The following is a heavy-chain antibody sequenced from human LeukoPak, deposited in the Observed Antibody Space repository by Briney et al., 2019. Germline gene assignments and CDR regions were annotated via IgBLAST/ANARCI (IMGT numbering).Heavy chain of an antibody. CDR1: GFTFSSYA. CDR3: AKGHGGSGSYPLVY. V-gene: IGHV3-23*01. Sequence: GGSLRLSCAASGFTFSSYAVSWVRQAPGKGLEWVSAISGSGGSTYYADSVKGRFTISRDNSKNTLHLQMNSLRAEDTAVYYCAKGHGGSGSYPLVYWGQGTLVTVSS. D-gene: IGHD3-10*01. CDR2: ISGSGGST. J-gene: IGHJ4*02.